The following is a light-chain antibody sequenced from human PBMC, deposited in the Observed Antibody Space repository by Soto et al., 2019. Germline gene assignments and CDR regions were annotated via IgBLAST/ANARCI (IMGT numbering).Light chain of an antibody. V-gene: IGKV3-15*01. CDR2: GAS. J-gene: IGKJ1*01. CDR3: QQYNNWPRT. Sequence: ILMTQSPSTLSVSPGERATLSWRASQSVSNYLAWYQQKPGQPPRLLIYGASTRATGIPARFSGSGSGTEFTLTISSLQSEDFAVYYCQQYNNWPRTFGQGTKVDI. CDR1: QSVSNY.